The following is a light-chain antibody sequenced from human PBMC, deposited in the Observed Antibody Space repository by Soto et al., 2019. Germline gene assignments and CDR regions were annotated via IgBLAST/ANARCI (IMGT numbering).Light chain of an antibody. CDR1: TGAVTSGHY. V-gene: IGLV7-46*01. J-gene: IGLJ3*02. Sequence: QAVVTQEASLTVSPGGAVTLTCGSSTGAVTSGHYPSWFQQKPGQAPRTLIYDTNNKHSWTPARFSGSLLGGKAALTLSGAQPEDEPEYYSLLSYNGVRPVFGGGTKLTVL. CDR2: DTN. CDR3: LLSYNGVRPV.